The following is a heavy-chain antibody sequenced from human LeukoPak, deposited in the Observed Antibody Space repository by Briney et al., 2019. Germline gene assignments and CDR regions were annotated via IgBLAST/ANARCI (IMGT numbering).Heavy chain of an antibody. V-gene: IGHV3-7*01. Sequence: ETLSLTCAVSGGSISSSNWWSWVRQAPGKGLEWVASIKHDGSEKYYVDSVRGRFTISRDNTKNLLYLQMGSLRAEDTAVYYCATDRGWRTSGYYLYYFEYWGQGTLVTFSS. J-gene: IGHJ4*02. CDR2: IKHDGSEK. D-gene: IGHD3-3*01. CDR3: ATDRGWRTSGYYLYYFEY. CDR1: GGSISSSNW.